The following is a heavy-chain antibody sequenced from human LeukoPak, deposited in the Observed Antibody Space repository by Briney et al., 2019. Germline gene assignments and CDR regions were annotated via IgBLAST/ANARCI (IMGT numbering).Heavy chain of an antibody. D-gene: IGHD1-1*01. J-gene: IGHJ4*02. CDR3: AKRRDPEGTPGGNFDS. CDR2: ISGSGETT. CDR1: GGSISSSN. V-gene: IGHV3-23*01. Sequence: GTLSLTCAVSGGSISSSNWWSWVRQAPSKGLEWVSRISGSGETTHYAGSVKGRFTVSRDTSKNTVYLQMTSLRADDTAVYYCAKRRDPEGTPGGNFDSWGQGTLVTVSA.